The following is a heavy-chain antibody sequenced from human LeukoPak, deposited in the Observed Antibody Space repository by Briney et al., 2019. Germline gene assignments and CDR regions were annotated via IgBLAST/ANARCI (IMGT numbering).Heavy chain of an antibody. D-gene: IGHD5-12*01. CDR3: ARDGDSGYDYTSDY. V-gene: IGHV3-48*01. Sequence: PGGSLRLSCAASGFTFSSYSMNWVRQAPGKGLEWVSYISSSSSTIYYADSVKGRFTISRDNAKNSLYLQMNSLRAEDTAVYYCARDGDSGYDYTSDYWGQGTLVTVSS. J-gene: IGHJ4*02. CDR1: GFTFSSYS. CDR2: ISSSSSTI.